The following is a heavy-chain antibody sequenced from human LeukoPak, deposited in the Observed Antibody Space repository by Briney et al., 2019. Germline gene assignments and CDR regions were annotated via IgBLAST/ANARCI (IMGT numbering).Heavy chain of an antibody. CDR3: ARERGIAAPDY. J-gene: IGHJ4*02. Sequence: GGSLRLSWAASGFTVSSYYMSWVRQAPGKGLEWVSVIYSGGSTYYADSVKGRFTISRDNSKNTLYLQMNSLRAEDTAVYYCARERGIAAPDYWGQGTLVTVSS. CDR2: IYSGGST. D-gene: IGHD6-13*01. CDR1: GFTVSSYY. V-gene: IGHV3-53*01.